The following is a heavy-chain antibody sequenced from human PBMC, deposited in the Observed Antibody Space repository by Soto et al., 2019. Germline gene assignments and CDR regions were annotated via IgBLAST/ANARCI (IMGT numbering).Heavy chain of an antibody. CDR1: GYTFTGYY. D-gene: IGHD1-26*01. Sequence: ASVKVSCKASGYTFTGYYMHWVRQAPGQGLEWMGWINPNSGGTNYAQKFQGRVTMTRDTSISTAYMELSRLRSDDTAVYYCARELVSGSYYYYYGMDVWGQGTTVTVSS. CDR3: ARELVSGSYYYYYGMDV. CDR2: INPNSGGT. V-gene: IGHV1-2*02. J-gene: IGHJ6*02.